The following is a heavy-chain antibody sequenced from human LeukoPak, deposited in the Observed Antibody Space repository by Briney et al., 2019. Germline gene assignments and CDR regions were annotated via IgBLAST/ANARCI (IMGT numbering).Heavy chain of an antibody. CDR1: GFTFSSYW. Sequence: TGGSLRLSCAASGFTFSSYWMHWVRQAPGKGLVWVSRINSDGSSTSYADSVRGRFSISRDNAKNTLYLQMNSLRAEDTAVYYCAKDQEENSFDYWGQGTLVTVSS. CDR3: AKDQEENSFDY. CDR2: INSDGSST. V-gene: IGHV3-74*01. J-gene: IGHJ4*02. D-gene: IGHD1/OR15-1a*01.